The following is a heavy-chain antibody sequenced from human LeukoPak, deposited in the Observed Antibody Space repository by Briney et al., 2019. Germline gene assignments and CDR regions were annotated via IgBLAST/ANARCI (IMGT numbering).Heavy chain of an antibody. V-gene: IGHV4-39*01. CDR1: GGPISSSSYY. D-gene: IGHD4-23*01. Sequence: SETLSLTCTVSGGPISSSSYYWGWIRQPPGKGLEWIGSIYYSGSTYYNPSLKSRVTISVDTSKNQFSLKLSSVTAADTAVYYCARQYGGNGYYFDYWGQGTLVTVSS. CDR2: IYYSGST. CDR3: ARQYGGNGYYFDY. J-gene: IGHJ4*02.